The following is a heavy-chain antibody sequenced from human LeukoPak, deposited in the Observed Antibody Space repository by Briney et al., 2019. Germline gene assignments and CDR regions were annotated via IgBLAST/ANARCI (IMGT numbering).Heavy chain of an antibody. Sequence: GGSLRLSCAASGFTFSSYWMSWVRQAPGKGLEWVANIKQDGSEKYYVDSVKGRFTISRDNAKNSLYLQMNSLRAEDTAVYYCAKDLFSGSYYGLGDYWGQGTLVTVSS. CDR2: IKQDGSEK. D-gene: IGHD1-26*01. V-gene: IGHV3-7*01. J-gene: IGHJ4*02. CDR1: GFTFSSYW. CDR3: AKDLFSGSYYGLGDY.